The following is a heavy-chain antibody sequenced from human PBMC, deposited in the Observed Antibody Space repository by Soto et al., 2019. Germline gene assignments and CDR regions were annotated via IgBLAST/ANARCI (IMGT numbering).Heavy chain of an antibody. J-gene: IGHJ4*02. Sequence: SGGSISSYYWSWIRQPPGKGLEWIGYIYYSGSTNYNPSLKSRVTISVDTSKNQFSLKLSSVTAADTAVYYCARDSEVYDSSGYYIHHFDYCGQGTLVTVSS. CDR1: GGSISSYY. CDR3: ARDSEVYDSSGYYIHHFDY. CDR2: IYYSGST. V-gene: IGHV4-59*01. D-gene: IGHD3-22*01.